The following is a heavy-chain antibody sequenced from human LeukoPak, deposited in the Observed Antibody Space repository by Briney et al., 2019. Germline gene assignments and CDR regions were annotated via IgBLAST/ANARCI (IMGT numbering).Heavy chain of an antibody. Sequence: SETLSPTCTVSGGSISNYYWSWIRQPPGKGLEWIGYIYYSGSTNYNPSLKSRDTISVDTSKNQFSLKLSSVTAADTAVYYCARGADTAMVPYYFDYWGQGTLVTVSS. J-gene: IGHJ4*02. CDR2: IYYSGST. V-gene: IGHV4-59*01. CDR1: GGSISNYY. CDR3: ARGADTAMVPYYFDY. D-gene: IGHD5-18*01.